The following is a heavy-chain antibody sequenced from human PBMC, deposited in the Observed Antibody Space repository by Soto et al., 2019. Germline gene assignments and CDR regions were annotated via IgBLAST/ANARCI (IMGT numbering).Heavy chain of an antibody. V-gene: IGHV5-10-1*01. CDR3: ARRQRYSASSGYYYVGAFDI. CDR2: IDPSDSYT. CDR1: GYSFTSYW. Sequence: GESLQISCKGSGYSFTSYWISWVRQMPGKGLEWMGRIDPSDSYTNYSPSFQGHVTISADKSISTAYLQWSSLKAAATAMYYCARRQRYSASSGYYYVGAFDIWGQGTMVTVSS. D-gene: IGHD3-22*01. J-gene: IGHJ3*02.